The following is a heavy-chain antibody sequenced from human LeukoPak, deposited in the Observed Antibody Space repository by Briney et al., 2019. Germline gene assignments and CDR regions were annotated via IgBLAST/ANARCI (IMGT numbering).Heavy chain of an antibody. V-gene: IGHV4-30-2*01. Sequence: PSQTLSLTCTVSGGSISSGNYYCSWIRQPPGKGLEWIGYVYHTGSPYYNPSLKSRVTISVDRSKNQFSLKLSSVTVADTAVYYCATMSRRYCSSTTCYARVIDSWGQGTLVTVSS. CDR2: VYHTGSP. CDR1: GGSISSGNYY. J-gene: IGHJ4*02. D-gene: IGHD2-2*01. CDR3: ATMSRRYCSSTTCYARVIDS.